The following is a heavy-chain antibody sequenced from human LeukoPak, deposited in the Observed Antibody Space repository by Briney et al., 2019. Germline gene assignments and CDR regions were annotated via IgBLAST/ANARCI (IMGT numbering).Heavy chain of an antibody. CDR2: ISTSGTTI. V-gene: IGHV3-48*04. Sequence: GGSLRLSCAASGFTFSSYSMNWVRQAPGKGLEWVSYISTSGTTIYYADSVKGRFTISRDNAKNSLYLQMNSLRVEGTAVYYCARWAMGADYWGQGTVVTVSS. CDR1: GFTFSSYS. D-gene: IGHD1-26*01. CDR3: ARWAMGADY. J-gene: IGHJ4*02.